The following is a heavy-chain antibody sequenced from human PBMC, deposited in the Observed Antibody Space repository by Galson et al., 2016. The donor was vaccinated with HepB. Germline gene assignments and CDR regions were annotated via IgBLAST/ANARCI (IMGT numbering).Heavy chain of an antibody. V-gene: IGHV3-30*18. CDR3: AKAGYYDSRGFPDN. Sequence: SLRLFCAASGLIFSNYGMHWVRQAPGKGLEWVAVISNDGSDTKYADSVKGRFTISRDNSKNTLYLQMNSLRAEDTAVYHCAKAGYYDSRGFPDNWGQGTLVTVSS. D-gene: IGHD3-22*01. CDR2: ISNDGSDT. J-gene: IGHJ4*02. CDR1: GLIFSNYG.